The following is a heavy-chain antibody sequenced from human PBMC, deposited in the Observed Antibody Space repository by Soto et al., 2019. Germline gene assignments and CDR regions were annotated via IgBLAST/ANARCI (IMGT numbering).Heavy chain of an antibody. CDR2: IYYSGST. J-gene: IGHJ5*02. CDR3: ARQPSGFGTNWFDP. D-gene: IGHD6-25*01. Sequence: QLQLQESGPGLVKPSETLSLTCTVSGGSISSSSYYWGWIRQPPGKGLEWIGSIYYSGSTYYNPSLKSRVTISVDTSKNQFSLKLRSVTAADTAVYYCARQPSGFGTNWFDPWGQGTLVTVSS. V-gene: IGHV4-39*01. CDR1: GGSISSSSYY.